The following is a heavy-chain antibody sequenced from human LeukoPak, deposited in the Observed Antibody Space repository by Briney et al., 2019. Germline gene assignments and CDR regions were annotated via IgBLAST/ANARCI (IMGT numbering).Heavy chain of an antibody. V-gene: IGHV1-2*06. J-gene: IGHJ3*02. CDR3: TRDSNYDLLTASAFDI. CDR2: INPNSGGT. Sequence: ASVKVSCKASGYTFTGYFIHWVRQAPGQGLEWMGRINPNSGGTNYAQKFQGRVTMTRDTSISTAYMELSSLRSDDTAVYYCTRDSNYDLLTASAFDIWGQGTMVTVSS. D-gene: IGHD3-9*01. CDR1: GYTFTGYF.